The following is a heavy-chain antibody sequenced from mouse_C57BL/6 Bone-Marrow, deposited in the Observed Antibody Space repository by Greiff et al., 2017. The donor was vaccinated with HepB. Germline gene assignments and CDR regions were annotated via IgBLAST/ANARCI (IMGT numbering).Heavy chain of an antibody. J-gene: IGHJ2*01. CDR2: INPGSGGT. D-gene: IGHD3-2*02. Sequence: QVQLQQSGAELVRPGTSVKVSCKASGYAFTNYLIEWVKQRPGQGLEWIGVINPGSGGTNYNEKFKGKATLTADKSSSTAYMQLSSLTSEDSAVYFCARSPDSSGPAWFAYWGQGTTLTVSS. V-gene: IGHV1-54*01. CDR1: GYAFTNYL. CDR3: ARSPDSSGPAWFAY.